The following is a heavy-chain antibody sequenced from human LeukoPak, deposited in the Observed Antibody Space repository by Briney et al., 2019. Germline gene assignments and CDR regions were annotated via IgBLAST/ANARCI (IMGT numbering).Heavy chain of an antibody. CDR3: ARVWLLENLLDY. Sequence: PGGSLRLSCAASGFTFSSYSMNWIRQAPGKGLEWVSSIRSSSSYIYYADSVKGRFTISRDNAKNSLYLQMNSLRAEDTAVYYCARVWLLENLLDYWGQGTLVTVSS. D-gene: IGHD3-22*01. J-gene: IGHJ4*02. CDR1: GFTFSSYS. V-gene: IGHV3-21*01. CDR2: IRSSSSYI.